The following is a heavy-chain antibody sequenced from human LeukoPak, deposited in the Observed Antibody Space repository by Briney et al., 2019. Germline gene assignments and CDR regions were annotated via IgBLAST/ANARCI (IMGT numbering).Heavy chain of an antibody. J-gene: IGHJ4*02. CDR1: GFTFFNYG. CDR2: IWNDGSYK. D-gene: IGHD6-13*01. V-gene: IGHV3-33*06. CDR3: AKVVQYTASTGTGLDY. Sequence: GGSLRLSCAASGFTFFNYGMHWVRQAPGKGLDWVAVIWNDGSYKYYADPVKGRFTISRDNPKNTLYLQMNSLRAEDTAIYYCAKVVQYTASTGTGLDYWGQGTLVAVSS.